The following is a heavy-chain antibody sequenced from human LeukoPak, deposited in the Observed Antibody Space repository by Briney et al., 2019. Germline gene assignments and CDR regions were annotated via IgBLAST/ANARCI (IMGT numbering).Heavy chain of an antibody. V-gene: IGHV1-18*01. CDR1: GYTFTSYG. D-gene: IGHD3-10*01. CDR2: ISTDNGTS. J-gene: IGHJ3*01. Sequence: ASVEVSCKASGYTFTSYGINWVRQAPGQGLEWMGWISTDNGTSIHAQDPQSRVTMTADTSSSTAYIELRSLRSDDTAVYYCARGSVLLWFGDVAFDVWGQGTVVTVSS. CDR3: ARGSVLLWFGDVAFDV.